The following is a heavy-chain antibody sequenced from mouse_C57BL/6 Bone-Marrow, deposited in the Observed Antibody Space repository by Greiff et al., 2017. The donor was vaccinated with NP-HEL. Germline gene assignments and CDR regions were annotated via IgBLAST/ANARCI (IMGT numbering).Heavy chain of an antibody. Sequence: VQLQQSGPELVKPGASVKISCKASGYSFTGYYMNWVKQSPEKSLEWIGEINPSTGGTTYNQKFKAKATLTVDKSSSTAYMQLKSLTSEDSAVYYCARPLLGALYAMDDWGQGTSVTVSS. CDR2: INPSTGGT. CDR1: GYSFTGYY. J-gene: IGHJ4*01. CDR3: ARPLLGALYAMDD. V-gene: IGHV1-42*01. D-gene: IGHD2-10*01.